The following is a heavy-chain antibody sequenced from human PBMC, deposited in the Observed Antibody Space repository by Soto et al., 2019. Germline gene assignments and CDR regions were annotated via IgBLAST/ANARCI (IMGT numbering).Heavy chain of an antibody. CDR1: GYTFSSHG. V-gene: IGHV1-18*01. Sequence: QVQLVQSGAEMKKPGASVKVSCKASGYTFSSHGINWVRQAPGQRLEWVGWSSADDGYTNYAQNLQDRVIMTTATTTSTAYMELTSLRSDDTAVYYCARDVFYWGQGTLVTVSS. J-gene: IGHJ4*02. CDR2: SSADDGYT. CDR3: ARDVFY.